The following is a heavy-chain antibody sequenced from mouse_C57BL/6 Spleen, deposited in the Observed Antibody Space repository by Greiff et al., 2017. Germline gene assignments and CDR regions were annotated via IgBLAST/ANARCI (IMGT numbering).Heavy chain of an antibody. Sequence: QVQLQQPGAELVKPGASVKMSCKASGYTFTSYWITWVKQRPGQGLEWIGDIYPGSGSTNYNEKFKSKATLTVDTSSSTAYMQLSSLTSEDSAVYYWARKGAYYSKGRAMDYWGQGTSVTVSS. J-gene: IGHJ4*01. CDR2: IYPGSGST. V-gene: IGHV1-55*01. D-gene: IGHD2-5*01. CDR3: ARKGAYYSKGRAMDY. CDR1: GYTFTSYW.